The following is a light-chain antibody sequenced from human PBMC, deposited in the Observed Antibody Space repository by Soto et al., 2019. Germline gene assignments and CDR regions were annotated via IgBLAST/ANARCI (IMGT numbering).Light chain of an antibody. J-gene: IGKJ2*01. CDR2: GAS. Sequence: EIVLTQSPGTLSLSPGERATLSCRASQSVSSSYLAWYQQKPGQAPRLLIYGASSRATGIPDRFSGSGSGTDFTLTISTLEPEDFAVYYCQHYGRSPRTFGQGTKLEIK. CDR3: QHYGRSPRT. CDR1: QSVSSSY. V-gene: IGKV3-20*01.